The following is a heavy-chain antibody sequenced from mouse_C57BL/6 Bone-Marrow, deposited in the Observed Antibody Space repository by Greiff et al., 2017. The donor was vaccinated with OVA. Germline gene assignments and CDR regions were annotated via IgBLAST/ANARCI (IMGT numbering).Heavy chain of an antibody. CDR3: ARPVVDAWFAY. Sequence: DVMLVESGGGLVKPGGSLKLSCAASGFTFSDYGMHWVRQAPEKGLEWVAYISSGSSTIYYADTVKGRFTISRDNAKNTLFLQMTSLRSEDTAMYYCARPVVDAWFAYWGQGTLVTVSA. D-gene: IGHD1-1*01. J-gene: IGHJ3*01. CDR1: GFTFSDYG. V-gene: IGHV5-17*01. CDR2: ISSGSSTI.